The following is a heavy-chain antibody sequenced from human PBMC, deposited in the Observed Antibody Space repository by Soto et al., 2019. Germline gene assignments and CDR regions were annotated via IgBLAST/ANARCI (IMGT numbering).Heavy chain of an antibody. CDR3: ARFFFASGSRHTAFSPGLGFLLNRSSDL. J-gene: IGHJ2*01. V-gene: IGHV4-59*01. Sequence: GKGLKWIGYIYYSGSTNYTPSLKSRVTISVDTSKNQFSLKLSSVTAVDTAVYYCARFFFASGSRHTAFSPGLGFLLNRSSDL. CDR2: IYYSGST. D-gene: IGHD3-3*01.